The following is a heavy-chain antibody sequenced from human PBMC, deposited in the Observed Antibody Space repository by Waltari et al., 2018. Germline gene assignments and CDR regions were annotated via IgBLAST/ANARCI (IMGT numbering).Heavy chain of an antibody. CDR1: GFTFRSEA. D-gene: IGHD2-21*02. CDR2: ISGSGGST. CDR3: AKDLPRIFKGGDLFDY. J-gene: IGHJ4*02. Sequence: EVQLLESGGGVVQPGGSVRRSCAASGFTFRSEAMSWVGQEPGKGLEWVSAISGSGGSTSYADSVKGRFTISRDNSKNTLYLQMNSLRAEDTAVYYCAKDLPRIFKGGDLFDYWGQGTLVTVSS. V-gene: IGHV3-23*01.